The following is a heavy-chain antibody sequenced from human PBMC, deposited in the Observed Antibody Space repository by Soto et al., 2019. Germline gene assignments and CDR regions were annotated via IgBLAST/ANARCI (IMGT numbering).Heavy chain of an antibody. V-gene: IGHV4-59*01. CDR2: IYYSGNT. CDR3: ARGIKYGDYSRWFDP. J-gene: IGHJ5*02. D-gene: IGHD4-17*01. Sequence: PSETLSLTCSVSGGSISSYYWSWIRQPPGKGLEWIGYIYYSGNTGYVKKFQGRVTMTRDTSMSTAYMELSSLRSEDTAVYYCARGIKYGDYSRWFDPWGPGTLVTVSS. CDR1: GGSISSYY.